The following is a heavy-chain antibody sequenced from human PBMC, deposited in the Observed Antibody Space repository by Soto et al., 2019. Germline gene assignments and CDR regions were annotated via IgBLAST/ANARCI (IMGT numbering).Heavy chain of an antibody. CDR1: GGSISSGGYY. D-gene: IGHD3-22*01. V-gene: IGHV4-31*03. Sequence: SETLSLTCTVSGGSISSGGYYWSWIRQHPGKGLEWIGYIYYSGSTYYNPSLKSRVTISVDTSKNQFSLKLSSVTAADTAVYYCARDHIYYYDSSGYTKHYYYYGMDVWGQGTTVTVSS. CDR3: ARDHIYYYDSSGYTKHYYYYGMDV. J-gene: IGHJ6*02. CDR2: IYYSGST.